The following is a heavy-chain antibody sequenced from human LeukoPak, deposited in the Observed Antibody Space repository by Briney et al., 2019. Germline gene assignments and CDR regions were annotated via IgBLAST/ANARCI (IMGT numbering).Heavy chain of an antibody. J-gene: IGHJ4*02. CDR3: AREALDSSGRLFDY. V-gene: IGHV1-69*05. CDR2: IIPIFGTA. Sequence: ASVKVSCKASGYTFTSFAISWVRQAPGQGLEWMGRIIPIFGTANYAQKFQGRVTITTDESTSTAYMELSSLRSEDTAVYYCAREALDSSGRLFDYWGQGTLVTVSS. D-gene: IGHD3-22*01. CDR1: GYTFTSFA.